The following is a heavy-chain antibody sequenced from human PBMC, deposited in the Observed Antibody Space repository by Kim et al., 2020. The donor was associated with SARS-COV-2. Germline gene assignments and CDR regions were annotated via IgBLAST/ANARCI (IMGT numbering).Heavy chain of an antibody. CDR3: ARPYSSSSGVVDY. V-gene: IGHV1-2*02. D-gene: IGHD6-6*01. Sequence: PQKFQGRVTMTRDTSISTAYMELSRLRSDDTAVYYCARPYSSSSGVVDYWGQGTLVTVSS. J-gene: IGHJ4*02.